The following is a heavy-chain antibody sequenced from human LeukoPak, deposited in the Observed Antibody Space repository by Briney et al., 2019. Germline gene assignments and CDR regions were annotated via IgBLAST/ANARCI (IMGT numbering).Heavy chain of an antibody. CDR1: GFTFSSYE. V-gene: IGHV3-48*03. Sequence: GGSLRLSCAASGFTFSSYEMNWVRQAPGKGLEWVSYISSSGRTKYYADSVKGRFTISRDNAKNSLYLQMNSLRAEDTAVYYCARGKWEPLDYWGQGTLVTVFS. CDR3: ARGKWEPLDY. J-gene: IGHJ4*02. D-gene: IGHD1-26*01. CDR2: ISSSGRTK.